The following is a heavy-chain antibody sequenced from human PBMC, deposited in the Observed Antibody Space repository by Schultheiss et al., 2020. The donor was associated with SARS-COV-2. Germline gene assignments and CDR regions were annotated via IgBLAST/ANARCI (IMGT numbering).Heavy chain of an antibody. CDR1: GFTFSSYG. CDR3: AMTSSSWYSVLGVGTWGVDY. Sequence: GGSLRLSCAASGFTFSSYGMHWVRQAPGKGLEWVAVIWYDGSNKYYADSVKGRFTISRDNSKNTLYLQMNSLRAEDTAVYYCAMTSSSWYSVLGVGTWGVDYWGQGTLVTVSS. J-gene: IGHJ4*02. D-gene: IGHD6-13*01. V-gene: IGHV3-33*01. CDR2: IWYDGSNK.